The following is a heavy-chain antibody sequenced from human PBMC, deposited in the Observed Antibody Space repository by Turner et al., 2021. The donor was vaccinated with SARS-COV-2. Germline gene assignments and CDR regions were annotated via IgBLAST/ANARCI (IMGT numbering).Heavy chain of an antibody. Sequence: QVQLVESGGGVVQPGRSLRLSCSASGFTFSSYGMPWVRQAPGKGREWVEVISYDGSNKYYADSVKGRFTISRDNSKNTLYLQMNSLRTEDTAVYYCARGLGGNYYYMDVWGKGTTVTVSS. CDR1: GFTFSSYG. V-gene: IGHV3-30*03. CDR3: ARGLGGNYYYMDV. CDR2: ISYDGSNK. J-gene: IGHJ6*03. D-gene: IGHD3-16*01.